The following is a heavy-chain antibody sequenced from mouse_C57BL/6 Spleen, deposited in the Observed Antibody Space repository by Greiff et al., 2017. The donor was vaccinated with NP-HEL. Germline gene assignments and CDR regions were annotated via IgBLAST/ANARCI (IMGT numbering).Heavy chain of an antibody. CDR2: ILPSIGRT. V-gene: IGHV15-2*01. D-gene: IGHD2-2*01. Sequence: VQLQQSGSELRSPGSSVKLSCKDFDSEVFPIAYMSWVRQKPGHGFEWIGGILPSIGRTIYGEKFEDKATLDADTLSNTAYLELNSLTSEDSAIYYCARGGYDAYYFDYWGQGTTLTVSS. CDR3: ARGGYDAYYFDY. J-gene: IGHJ2*01. CDR1: DSEVFPIAY.